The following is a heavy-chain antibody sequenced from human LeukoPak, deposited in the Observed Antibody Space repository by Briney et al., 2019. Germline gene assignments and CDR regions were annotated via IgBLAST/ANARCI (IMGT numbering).Heavy chain of an antibody. J-gene: IGHJ4*02. V-gene: IGHV3-7*01. CDR2: MNQDGSEK. Sequence: GSLRLSCAASGLTFRTYGTTWVRQSPGKGRGWVAKMNQDGSEKYYGDSVKGRFTLSRDNAKNSLYLQMNSLRAEVTAGYYGARGRELLRPADYWGQGTLVTVP. D-gene: IGHD1-26*01. CDR3: ARGRELLRPADY. CDR1: GLTFRTYG.